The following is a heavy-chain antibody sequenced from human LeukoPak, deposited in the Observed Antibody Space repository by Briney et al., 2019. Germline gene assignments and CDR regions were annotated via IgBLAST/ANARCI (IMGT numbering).Heavy chain of an antibody. D-gene: IGHD3-3*01. J-gene: IGHJ4*02. CDR2: ISYDGSNK. V-gene: IGHV3-30*03. Sequence: QSGGSLRLSCAASGFTFSSYSMNWVRQAPGKGLEWVAVISYDGSNKYYADSVKGRFTISRDNSKNTLYLQMNSLRAEDTAVYYCARGIGESAHYDFWSGYYSPFDYWGQGTLVTVSS. CDR1: GFTFSSYS. CDR3: ARGIGESAHYDFWSGYYSPFDY.